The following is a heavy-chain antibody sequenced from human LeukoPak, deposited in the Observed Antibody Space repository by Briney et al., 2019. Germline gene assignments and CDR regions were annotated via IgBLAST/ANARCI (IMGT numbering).Heavy chain of an antibody. CDR2: IIPIFGTA. D-gene: IGHD3-10*01. V-gene: IGHV1-69*13. Sequence: ASVKVSCKASGGTFSSYAISWVRQAPGQGLEWMGGIIPIFGTANYAQKFQGRATITADESTSTAYMELSSLRSEDTAVYYCARGGASMVRGVATFDYWGQGTLVTVSS. J-gene: IGHJ4*02. CDR1: GGTFSSYA. CDR3: ARGGASMVRGVATFDY.